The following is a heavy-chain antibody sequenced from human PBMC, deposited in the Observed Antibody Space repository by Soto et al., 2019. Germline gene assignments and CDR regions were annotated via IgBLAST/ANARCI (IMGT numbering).Heavy chain of an antibody. D-gene: IGHD2-15*01. Sequence: QVQLQESGPGLVKPSQTLSLTCTVSGGSISSGGYYWSWIRKHPGKGLEWIGYIYYSGSTYYNPSLRSRVNRPVDTSKSQFSLKVSSVTAADTAVYYCARVGKGPYCSGCSCYSSYYFYMDVWGKGTTVTVSS. V-gene: IGHV4-31*03. J-gene: IGHJ6*03. CDR2: IYYSGST. CDR1: GGSISSGGYY. CDR3: ARVGKGPYCSGCSCYSSYYFYMDV.